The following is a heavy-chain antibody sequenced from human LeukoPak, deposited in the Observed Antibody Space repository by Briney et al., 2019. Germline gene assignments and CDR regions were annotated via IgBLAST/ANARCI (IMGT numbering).Heavy chain of an antibody. CDR2: IKWNGVNT. J-gene: IGHJ3*02. Sequence: GGSLRLSCAASGFTFDDYGMSWVRQAPGKGLEWVSGIKWNGVNTAYADSVKGRFTISRDNSKNTLYLQMNSLRAEDTAVYYCAKSPGMIQLWFTAFDIWGQGTMVTVSS. D-gene: IGHD5-18*01. CDR1: GFTFDDYG. V-gene: IGHV3-20*04. CDR3: AKSPGMIQLWFTAFDI.